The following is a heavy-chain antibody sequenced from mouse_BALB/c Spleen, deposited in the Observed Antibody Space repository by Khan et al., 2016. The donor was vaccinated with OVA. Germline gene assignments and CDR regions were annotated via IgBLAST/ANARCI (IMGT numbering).Heavy chain of an antibody. V-gene: IGHV1-77*01. CDR2: IYPGRNNT. CDR1: GYTFTDYN. J-gene: IGHJ3*01. CDR3: AREWGAWFPY. Sequence: VELVESGAELARPGASVKLSCKASGYTFTDYNINWVKQRTGQGLEWIGEIYPGRNNTYYNEKFKGKATLTADKSSSTAYMQRSSLTSEDAAVYFWAREWGAWFPYWGQGTLVTVAA.